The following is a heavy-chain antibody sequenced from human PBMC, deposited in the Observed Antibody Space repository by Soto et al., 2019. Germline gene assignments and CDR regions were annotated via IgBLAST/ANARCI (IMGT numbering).Heavy chain of an antibody. J-gene: IGHJ6*03. CDR1: GYTFTSYA. D-gene: IGHD3-10*01. CDR2: INAGNGNT. CDR3: ARDSRFGGSSYYYYMDV. V-gene: IGHV1-3*01. Sequence: ASVKVSCKASGYTFTSYAMHWVRQAHRKRLEWMGRINAGNGNTKYSQKFQGRVTITRDTSASTAYMELSSLRSEDTAVYYCARDSRFGGSSYYYYMDVWGKGTTVTVSS.